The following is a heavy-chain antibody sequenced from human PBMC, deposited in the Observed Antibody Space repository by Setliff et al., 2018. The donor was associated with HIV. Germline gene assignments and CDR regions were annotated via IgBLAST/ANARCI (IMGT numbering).Heavy chain of an antibody. V-gene: IGHV4-39*01. Sequence: LPETLSLTCTVSGGSASNSRYYWAWIRQPPGKGLEYIGSIHYNEKTYYNPSLKSRVTISIDTSKNQFSLNLTSVTAADTAVYYCASRVYYYDSNNFLREEGFDPWGQGTLVTVSS. CDR2: IHYNEKT. D-gene: IGHD3-22*01. CDR3: ASRVYYYDSNNFLREEGFDP. J-gene: IGHJ5*02. CDR1: GGSASNSRYY.